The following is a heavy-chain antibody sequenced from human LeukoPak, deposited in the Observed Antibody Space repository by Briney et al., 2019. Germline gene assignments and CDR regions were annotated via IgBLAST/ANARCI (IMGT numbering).Heavy chain of an antibody. J-gene: IGHJ3*02. D-gene: IGHD6-19*01. CDR2: ISSSSSYI. V-gene: IGHV3-21*01. CDR3: ASGYSSGSDAFDI. Sequence: PGGSLRLSCAPSGFTFSSYSMNWVRQAPGKGLEWVSSISSSSSYIYYADSVKGRFTISRDNAKNSLYLQMNSLRAEDTAVYYCASGYSSGSDAFDIWGQGTMVTVSS. CDR1: GFTFSSYS.